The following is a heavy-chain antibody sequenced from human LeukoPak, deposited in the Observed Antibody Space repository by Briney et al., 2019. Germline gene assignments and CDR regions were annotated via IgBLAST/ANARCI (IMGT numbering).Heavy chain of an antibody. D-gene: IGHD6-6*01. V-gene: IGHV3-30*04. CDR1: GFTFSSYA. Sequence: PGGSLRLSCAAPGFTFSSYAMHWVRQAPGKGLEWVAVISYDGSNKYYADSVKGRFTISRDNSKKTLYLQMNSLRGEDTAVYYCARVVVSSSSDYFDYWGQGTLVIVSS. J-gene: IGHJ4*02. CDR2: ISYDGSNK. CDR3: ARVVVSSSSDYFDY.